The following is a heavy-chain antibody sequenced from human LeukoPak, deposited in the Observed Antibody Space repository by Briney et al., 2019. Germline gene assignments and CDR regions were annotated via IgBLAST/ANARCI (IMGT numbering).Heavy chain of an antibody. CDR1: GYTFTDYY. CDR2: INANRGGT. D-gene: IGHD2-2*01. V-gene: IGHV1-2*02. CDR3: ARRYCSSTSCYYFDY. Sequence: ASVKVSCKASGYTFTDYYMHWVRQAPGQGLEWMGWINANRGGTNYAQRFQGRVTMTRDTSITTAYMELSRLKSGDTAVYYCARRYCSSTSCYYFDYWGQGTLVTVSS. J-gene: IGHJ4*02.